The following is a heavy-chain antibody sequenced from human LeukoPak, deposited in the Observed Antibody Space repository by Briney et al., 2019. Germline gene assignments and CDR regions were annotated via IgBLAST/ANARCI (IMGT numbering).Heavy chain of an antibody. CDR2: IWYDGSNK. J-gene: IGHJ3*02. CDR3: ARASTLAVAGNAFDI. CDR1: GFTFSSYG. D-gene: IGHD6-19*01. V-gene: IGHV3-33*01. Sequence: GRSLRLSCAASGFTFSSYGMHWVRQAPGKGLEWVAVIWYDGSNKYYADSVKGRFTISRDNSKNTLYLRMNSLRAEDTAVYYCARASTLAVAGNAFDIWGQGTMVTVSS.